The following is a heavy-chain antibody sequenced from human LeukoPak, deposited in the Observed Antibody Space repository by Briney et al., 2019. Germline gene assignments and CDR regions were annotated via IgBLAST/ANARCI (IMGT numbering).Heavy chain of an antibody. Sequence: SESLSLTCTVSGRSISSSSCYWGWLRQPPGKGLEWIGSIYYSGSTYYNPSLKSRVTISVDTSKNQFSLKLSSVTAADTAVYYCARRSSGWYGQDASDIWSQGTMVTVSS. CDR3: ARRSSGWYGQDASDI. CDR2: IYYSGST. J-gene: IGHJ3*02. V-gene: IGHV4-39*01. CDR1: GRSISSSSCY. D-gene: IGHD6-19*01.